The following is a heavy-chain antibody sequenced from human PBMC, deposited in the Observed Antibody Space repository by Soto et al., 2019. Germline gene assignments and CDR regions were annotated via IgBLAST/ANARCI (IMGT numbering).Heavy chain of an antibody. J-gene: IGHJ6*02. CDR1: GYTFTSYG. CDR3: ARVGNKVSYYYYGMEV. CDR2: ISAYNGNT. Sequence: EASVKVSCKASGYTFTSYGISWVRQAPGQGLEWMGWISAYNGNTNYAQKLQGRVTMTTDTSTSTAYMELRSLRSDDTAVYYCARVGNKVSYYYYGMEVWGQGTTVTVSS. V-gene: IGHV1-18*01. D-gene: IGHD1-26*01.